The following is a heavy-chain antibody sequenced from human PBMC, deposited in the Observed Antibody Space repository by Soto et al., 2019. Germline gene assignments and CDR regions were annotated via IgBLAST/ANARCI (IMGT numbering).Heavy chain of an antibody. J-gene: IGHJ3*02. V-gene: IGHV3-20*04. CDR3: ARTRYDSSGYAFSDAFDI. CDR2: INWNGGST. CDR1: GFTFDDYG. D-gene: IGHD3-22*01. Sequence: GGSLRLSCAASGFTFDDYGMSWVRQAPGKGLEWVSGINWNGGSTGYADSVKGRFTISRDNAKNSLYLQMNSLRAEDTALYYCARTRYDSSGYAFSDAFDIWGQGTSVTVSS.